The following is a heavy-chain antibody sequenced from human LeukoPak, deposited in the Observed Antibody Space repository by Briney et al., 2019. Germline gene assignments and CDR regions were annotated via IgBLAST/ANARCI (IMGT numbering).Heavy chain of an antibody. Sequence: GGSLRLSCAASGFTFSSYGMHWVRQAPGKGLEWVSAISGSGGSTYYADSVKGRFTISRDNSKNTLYLQMNSLRAEDTAVYYCAKDGGYYDFWSGYYTWVYWGQGTLVTVSS. J-gene: IGHJ4*02. D-gene: IGHD3-3*01. V-gene: IGHV3-23*01. CDR1: GFTFSSYG. CDR3: AKDGGYYDFWSGYYTWVY. CDR2: ISGSGGST.